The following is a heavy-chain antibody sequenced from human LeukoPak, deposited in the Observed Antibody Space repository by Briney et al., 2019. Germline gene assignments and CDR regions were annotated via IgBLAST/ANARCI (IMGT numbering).Heavy chain of an antibody. CDR1: GFTFSSYW. V-gene: IGHV3-7*01. CDR3: ARDPSVTVTNAFDI. Sequence: GGSLRLSCAASGFTFSSYWMSWVRQAPGKGLERVANIKQDGSVEYYVDSVKGRFTISRDNAKNSLYLQMNSLRAEDTAVYYCARDPSVTVTNAFDIWGQGTMVTVSS. D-gene: IGHD4-11*01. J-gene: IGHJ3*02. CDR2: IKQDGSVE.